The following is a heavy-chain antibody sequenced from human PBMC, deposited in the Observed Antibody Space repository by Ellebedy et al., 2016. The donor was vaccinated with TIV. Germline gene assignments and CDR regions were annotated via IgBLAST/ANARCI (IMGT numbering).Heavy chain of an antibody. J-gene: IGHJ4*02. V-gene: IGHV1-46*04. CDR3: ARARSSGWLHTPDY. CDR1: GYTFTSHG. D-gene: IGHD6-19*01. CDR2: INPSGGST. Sequence: AASVKVSCKASGYTFTSHGISWVRQAPGQGLEWMGIINPSGGSTTYAQKLQGRVTMTRDTSTSTVYMELSSLRSEDTAVYYCARARSSGWLHTPDYWGQGTLVTVSS.